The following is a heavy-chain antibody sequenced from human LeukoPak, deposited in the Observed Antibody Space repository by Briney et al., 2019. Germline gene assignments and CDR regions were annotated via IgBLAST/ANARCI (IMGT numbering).Heavy chain of an antibody. Sequence: ASVKVSFKASGYTFTGYYIHWVRQAPGQGLEWMGWINPDSGITFYEQKFQGWATLTRDTSISTTYMDLSRLTSDDTAVYYCARSVAIGAPGILFDYWGQGALVTVSS. CDR3: ARSVAIGAPGILFDY. D-gene: IGHD1-14*01. CDR1: GYTFTGYY. V-gene: IGHV1-2*04. J-gene: IGHJ4*02. CDR2: INPDSGIT.